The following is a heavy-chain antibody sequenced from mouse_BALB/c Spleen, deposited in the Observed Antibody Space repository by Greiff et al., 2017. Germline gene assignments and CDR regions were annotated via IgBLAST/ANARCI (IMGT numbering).Heavy chain of an antibody. CDR3: ANGTWDY. J-gene: IGHJ2*01. Sequence: EVQLQQSGAELVKPGASVKLSCTASGFNIKDSYMHWVKQRPEQGLEWIGRIDPANGNTKYDPKFQGKATITADTSSNTAYLHLSSLTSEDTAVYYCANGTWDYWGQGTTLTVSS. V-gene: IGHV14-3*02. D-gene: IGHD2-1*01. CDR2: IDPANGNT. CDR1: GFNIKDSY.